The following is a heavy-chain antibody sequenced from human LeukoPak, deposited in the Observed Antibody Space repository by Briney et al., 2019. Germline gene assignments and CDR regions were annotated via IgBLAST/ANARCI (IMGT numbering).Heavy chain of an antibody. V-gene: IGHV4-34*01. Sequence: SETLSLTCAVYGGSFSGYYWSWIRQPPGEGLEWIGEINHSGSTNYNPSLKSRVTISVDTSKNQFSLKLSSVTAADTAVYYCARQTNIVVVVAATPQPYGMDVWGKGTTVTVSS. CDR2: INHSGST. D-gene: IGHD2-15*01. J-gene: IGHJ6*04. CDR1: GGSFSGYY. CDR3: ARQTNIVVVVAATPQPYGMDV.